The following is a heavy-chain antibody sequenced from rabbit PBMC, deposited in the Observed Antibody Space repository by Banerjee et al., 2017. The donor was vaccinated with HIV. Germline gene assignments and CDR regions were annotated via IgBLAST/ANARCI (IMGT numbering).Heavy chain of an antibody. CDR3: ARDPYAGDGGGAFDP. CDR2: IDAGSSGKT. CDR1: GIDFSRNH. Sequence: QEQLVESGGGLVQPGGTLTLTCKASGIDFSRNHMCWVRQAPGKGLEWIACIDAGSSGKTYYANWAKSRFTISKTSSTTVTLQMTSLTAADTATYFCARDPYAGDGGGAFDPWGQGTLVTVS. D-gene: IGHD4-2*01. J-gene: IGHJ2*01. V-gene: IGHV1S45*01.